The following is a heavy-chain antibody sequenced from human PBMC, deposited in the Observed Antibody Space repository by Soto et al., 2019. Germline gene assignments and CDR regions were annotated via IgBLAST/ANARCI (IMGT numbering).Heavy chain of an antibody. J-gene: IGHJ4*02. CDR1: GFTFRSYP. CDR2: VSYDGITK. Sequence: PGGSLRLSCAASGFTFRSYPMHWVRQAPGKGLEWVAIVSYDGITKYADSVKGRFTISRDNSNNTLFLQMNSLRTEDTAVYYCTKEGLFWSGSFDSWGQGXLVTVSS. D-gene: IGHD3-3*01. CDR3: TKEGLFWSGSFDS. V-gene: IGHV3-30-3*02.